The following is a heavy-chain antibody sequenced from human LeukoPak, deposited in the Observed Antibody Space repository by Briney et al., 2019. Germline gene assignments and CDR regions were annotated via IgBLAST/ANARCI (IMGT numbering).Heavy chain of an antibody. CDR2: IWADGTNE. J-gene: IGHJ5*02. CDR1: GFIFSSYG. CDR3: ARHNGCYDH. V-gene: IGHV3-33*01. Sequence: GGSLRLSCAAFGFIFSSYGMHWVRHAPGKGLEWVAIIWADGTNEYYADSVKGRFTISRDKSKNTLYLQMNSLRVEDTAVYYCARHNGCYDHWGQGTLVTVSS. D-gene: IGHD2-15*01.